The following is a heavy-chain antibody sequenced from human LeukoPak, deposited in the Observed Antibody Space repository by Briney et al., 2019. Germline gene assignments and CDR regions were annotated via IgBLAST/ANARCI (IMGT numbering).Heavy chain of an antibody. Sequence: GESLKISCKGSGYRFTIYWIGWVRQMPGGGLEWIGIIYPGDSDIRYSPSFQGQVNISADKSISTAYLQWSSLKASDTAMYYCVRRTTGEYYFDYWGQGTLVTVSS. CDR1: GYRFTIYW. J-gene: IGHJ4*02. CDR2: IYPGDSDI. CDR3: VRRTTGEYYFDY. D-gene: IGHD7-27*01. V-gene: IGHV5-51*01.